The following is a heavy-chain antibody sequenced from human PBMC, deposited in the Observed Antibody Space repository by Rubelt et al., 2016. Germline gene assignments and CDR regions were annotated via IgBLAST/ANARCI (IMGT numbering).Heavy chain of an antibody. J-gene: IGHJ4*02. CDR3: AHEDYSGSGRTPNY. CDR1: GFSLSTSGVG. Sequence: QITLKESGPTLVKPTQTLTLTCTFSGFSLSTSGVGVGWIRQPPGKALEWPALIYWNDKLYSPSLKSRPTITKDTSKNQVVLTMTNMDPVDTATYYCAHEDYSGSGRTPNYWGQGTLVTVSS. CDR2: IYWNDK. D-gene: IGHD3-10*01. V-gene: IGHV2-5*01.